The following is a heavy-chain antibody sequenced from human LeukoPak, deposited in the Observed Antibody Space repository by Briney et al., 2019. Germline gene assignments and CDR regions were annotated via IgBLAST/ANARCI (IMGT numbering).Heavy chain of an antibody. CDR2: IYYSGNT. V-gene: IGHV4-39*07. D-gene: IGHD2-8*01. CDR3: ARDSVYATNWFDP. CDR1: GGSISSSSYY. J-gene: IGHJ5*02. Sequence: PSETLSLTCTVSGGSISSSSYYWGWIRQPPGKGLEWIGSIYYSGNTYYNPSLKGRVTMSVDMSKNHFSLKLRSVTAADTAVYYCARDSVYATNWFDPWGQGTLVTVSS.